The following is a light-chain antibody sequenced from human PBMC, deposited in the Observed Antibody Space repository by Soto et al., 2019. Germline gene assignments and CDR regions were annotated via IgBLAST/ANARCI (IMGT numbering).Light chain of an antibody. V-gene: IGKV3-20*01. J-gene: IGKJ1*01. CDR2: GSS. CDR3: QQYDISPRT. CDR1: QSLNSFY. Sequence: EIVLTQSPGTLSLSPGERATLSCRASQSLNSFYLAWYQQKPGQAPRLLIYGSSNRAPGIPDRFIGSGSGTDFTLTISRLDPEDFAVYYCQQYDISPRTFGQGTKVEVK.